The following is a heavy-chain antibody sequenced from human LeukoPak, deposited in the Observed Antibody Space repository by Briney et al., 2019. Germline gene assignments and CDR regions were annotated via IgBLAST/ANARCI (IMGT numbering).Heavy chain of an antibody. Sequence: SETLSPTCTVSGGSISSGSYYWSWIRQPAGKGLEWIGRIYTSGSTNYNPSLKSRVTISVDTSKNQFSLKLSSVTAADTAVYYCARDSWRDAIDYWGQGTLVTVSS. CDR3: ARDSWRDAIDY. D-gene: IGHD6-13*01. J-gene: IGHJ4*02. CDR2: IYTSGST. CDR1: GGSISSGSYY. V-gene: IGHV4-61*02.